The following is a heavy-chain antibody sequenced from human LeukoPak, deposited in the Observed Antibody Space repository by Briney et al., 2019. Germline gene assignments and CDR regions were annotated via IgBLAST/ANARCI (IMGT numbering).Heavy chain of an antibody. Sequence: GGSLRLSCVASEFTFNSYWMNWVRQAPGKGLEWVANIKKDGSEKYYAGSAKGRFTISRDNAKNSLYLQMNSLRAEDTAVYYCAREEGLDYWGQGTLVTVSS. CDR3: AREEGLDY. V-gene: IGHV3-7*01. D-gene: IGHD5-12*01. CDR1: EFTFNSYW. J-gene: IGHJ4*02. CDR2: IKKDGSEK.